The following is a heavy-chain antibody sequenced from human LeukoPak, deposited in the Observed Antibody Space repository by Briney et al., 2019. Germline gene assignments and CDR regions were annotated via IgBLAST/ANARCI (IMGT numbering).Heavy chain of an antibody. CDR1: GFTFSSYW. CDR2: INSDGSST. Sequence: GGSLRLSCAASGFTFSSYWVHWVRQAPGKGLVWISRINSDGSSTTYADSVKGRFTISRDNAKNTLYLQMNSLRAEDTAVYYCARDRNWNFLPEFDPWGQGTLVTVSS. D-gene: IGHD1-7*01. J-gene: IGHJ5*02. CDR3: ARDRNWNFLPEFDP. V-gene: IGHV3-74*01.